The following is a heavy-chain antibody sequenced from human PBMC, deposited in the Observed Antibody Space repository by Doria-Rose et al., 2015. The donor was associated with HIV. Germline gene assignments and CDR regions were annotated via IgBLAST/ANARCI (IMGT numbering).Heavy chain of an antibody. CDR3: ARIKSSRWYHKYYFDF. CDR2: ILTDDER. CDR1: GVSLSSPGMG. Sequence: QESGPVLVKPTETLTLTCTVSGVSLSSPGMGVSWIRQPPGKALEWLANILTDDERSYKTSLKSRLTISRGTSTSQVVLTMTDMDPVDTATYYCARIKSSRWYHKYYFDFWGQGTLVIVSA. D-gene: IGHD6-13*01. J-gene: IGHJ4*02. V-gene: IGHV2-26*01.